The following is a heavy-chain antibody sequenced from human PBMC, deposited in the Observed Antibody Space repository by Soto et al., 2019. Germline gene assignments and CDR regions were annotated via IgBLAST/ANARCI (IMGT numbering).Heavy chain of an antibody. V-gene: IGHV3-7*03. J-gene: IGHJ4*02. CDR1: GFTFSSHW. Sequence: GGSLRLSCAASGFTFSSHWISWVRQAPGKGLEWVANIKQDGSEKYYVDSVKGRFTISRDNARDSLFLQMNSLRAEDTAVYYCTTLSSTWPRDYWGQGTLVTVSS. CDR2: IKQDGSEK. CDR3: TTLSSTWPRDY. D-gene: IGHD6-13*01.